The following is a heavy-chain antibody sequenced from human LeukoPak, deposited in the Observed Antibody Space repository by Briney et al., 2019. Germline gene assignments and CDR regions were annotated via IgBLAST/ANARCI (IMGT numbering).Heavy chain of an antibody. Sequence: ASVNVSCKASGYTFTGYYMHWVRQAPGQGLEWMGWINPNSGGTNYAQKFQGRVTMTRDTSISTAYMELSSLRSEDTAVYYCARAQGENLITMIVPSAFDIWGQGTMVTVSS. J-gene: IGHJ3*02. CDR1: GYTFTGYY. CDR2: INPNSGGT. CDR3: ARAQGENLITMIVPSAFDI. V-gene: IGHV1-2*02. D-gene: IGHD3-22*01.